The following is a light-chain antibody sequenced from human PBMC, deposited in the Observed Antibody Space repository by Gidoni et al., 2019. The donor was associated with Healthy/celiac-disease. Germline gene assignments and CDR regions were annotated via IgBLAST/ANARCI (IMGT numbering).Light chain of an antibody. J-gene: IGKJ1*01. V-gene: IGKV1-39*01. Sequence: DIQMTQSPSSLSGSVGDRVTITCRASQSISSYLNWYQQKPGKAPKLLIYAASSLQSGVPSRFSGSGSGTDSTLTISSLQPEDFATYYCQQSYSTPRTFGQGTKVEIK. CDR1: QSISSY. CDR3: QQSYSTPRT. CDR2: AAS.